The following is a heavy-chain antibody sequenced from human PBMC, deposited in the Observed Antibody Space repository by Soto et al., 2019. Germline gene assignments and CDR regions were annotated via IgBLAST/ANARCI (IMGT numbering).Heavy chain of an antibody. V-gene: IGHV3-30*18. J-gene: IGHJ6*02. CDR2: ISYDGTNK. CDR1: VFAFSSYG. D-gene: IGHD6-25*01. Sequence: LRLSCAASVFAFSSYGMHWVRQAPGKGLEWVAVISYDGTNKYYADSVKGRFTLSRDNSKNTLYLQMNSLGVEDTAVYYCAKDLLLSGSAFEYYYGLAFCGQGTTVTVSS. CDR3: AKDLLLSGSAFEYYYGLAF.